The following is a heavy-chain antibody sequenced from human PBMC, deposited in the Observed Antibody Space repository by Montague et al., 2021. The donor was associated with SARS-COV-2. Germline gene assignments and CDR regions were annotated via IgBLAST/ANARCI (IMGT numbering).Heavy chain of an antibody. V-gene: IGHV4-4*07. CDR1: GVSITSNY. D-gene: IGHD6-13*01. J-gene: IGHJ5*02. CDR3: ARDSYSSAAGIQA. CDR2: MFPSGTT. Sequence: SETLSLTCNVSGVSITSNYWTWVRQSAGKGLEFIGRMFPSGTTTYSPSLKSRLTMSLDRSKNQFSLRLTSVTAADTAVYLCARDSYSSAAGIQAWGQGILVAVSS.